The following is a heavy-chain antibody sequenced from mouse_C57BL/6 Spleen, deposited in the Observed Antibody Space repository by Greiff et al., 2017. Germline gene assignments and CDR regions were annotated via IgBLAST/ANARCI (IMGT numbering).Heavy chain of an antibody. Sequence: QVHVKQPGAELVKPGASVKLSCKASGYTFTSYWMHWVKQRPGRGLEWIGRIDPNSGGTKYNEKFKSKATLTVDKPSSTAYMQLSSLTSEDSAVYYCAYYGSSYGHYAMDYWGQGTSVTVSS. J-gene: IGHJ4*01. CDR1: GYTFTSYW. V-gene: IGHV1-72*01. D-gene: IGHD1-1*01. CDR2: IDPNSGGT. CDR3: AYYGSSYGHYAMDY.